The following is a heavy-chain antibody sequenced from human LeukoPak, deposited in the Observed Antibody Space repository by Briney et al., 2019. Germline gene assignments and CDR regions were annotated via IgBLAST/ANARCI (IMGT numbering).Heavy chain of an antibody. CDR1: SGSISDYY. V-gene: IGHV4-59*01. J-gene: IGHJ4*02. CDR3: ARLGPGATLDY. CDR2: IYYSGST. D-gene: IGHD1-26*01. Sequence: SETLSLTCTVSSGSISDYYWSWIRQPPGKGLEWIGYIYYSGSTNYNPSLKSRVTISVDTSKNQFSLKLSSVTAADTAVYYCARLGPGATLDYWGQGTLVTVSS.